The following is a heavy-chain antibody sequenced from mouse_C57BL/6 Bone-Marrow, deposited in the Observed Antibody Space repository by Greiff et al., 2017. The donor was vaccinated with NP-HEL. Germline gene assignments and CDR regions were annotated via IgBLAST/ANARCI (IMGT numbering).Heavy chain of an antibody. D-gene: IGHD1-1*01. Sequence: VQLQESGAELARPGASVKMSCKASGYTFTSYTMHWVKQRPGQGLEWIGYINPSSGSTKYNQKFKDKATLTADKSSSTAYMQLSSLTSEDSAVYYCEIWGYGSDYAMDYWGQGTSVTVSS. J-gene: IGHJ4*01. V-gene: IGHV1-4*01. CDR3: EIWGYGSDYAMDY. CDR2: INPSSGST. CDR1: GYTFTSYT.